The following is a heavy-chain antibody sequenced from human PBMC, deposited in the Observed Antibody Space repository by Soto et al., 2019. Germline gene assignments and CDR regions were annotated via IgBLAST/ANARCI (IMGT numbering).Heavy chain of an antibody. CDR2: TIPIFGTA. CDR3: ARWEVYDSSGYYPGPEGAFDI. Sequence: VKVSCKASGGTFSSYAISWVRQAPGQGLEWMGGTIPIFGTANYAQKFQGRVTITADKSTSTAYMVLSSLRSEDTAVYYCARWEVYDSSGYYPGPEGAFDIWGQGTMVTVSS. D-gene: IGHD3-22*01. J-gene: IGHJ3*02. CDR1: GGTFSSYA. V-gene: IGHV1-69*13.